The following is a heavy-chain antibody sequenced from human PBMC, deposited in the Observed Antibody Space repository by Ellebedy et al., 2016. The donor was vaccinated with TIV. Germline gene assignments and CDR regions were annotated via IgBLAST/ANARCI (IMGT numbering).Heavy chain of an antibody. CDR1: GFTFSFYY. Sequence: GESLKISCATSGFTFSFYYMSWIRQAPGKGLEWVAYISSSGTTIYYADSVKGRFPISRDNAKNSVYLQMKSLGAEDTAVYFFGWSDFWGRGTLVTVSS. CDR2: ISSSGTTI. CDR3: GWSDF. D-gene: IGHD3-9*01. J-gene: IGHJ4*02. V-gene: IGHV3-11*01.